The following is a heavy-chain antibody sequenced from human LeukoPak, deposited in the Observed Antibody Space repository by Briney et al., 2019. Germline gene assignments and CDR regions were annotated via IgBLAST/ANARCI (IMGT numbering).Heavy chain of an antibody. CDR2: MNPNSGNT. CDR3: ARGWIAAAGTYFDY. Sequence: ASVKVSCKASGYTFTSYDINRVRQATGQGLEWMGWMNPNSGNTGYAQKFQGRVTMTRNTSISTAYMELSSLRSEDTAVYYCARGWIAAAGTYFDYWGQGTLVTVSS. V-gene: IGHV1-8*01. D-gene: IGHD6-13*01. CDR1: GYTFTSYD. J-gene: IGHJ4*02.